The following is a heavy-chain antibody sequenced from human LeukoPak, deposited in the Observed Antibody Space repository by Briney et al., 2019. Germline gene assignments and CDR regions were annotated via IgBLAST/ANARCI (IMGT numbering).Heavy chain of an antibody. CDR3: ARHTYSSGWYADY. CDR2: IYYSGST. CDR1: GGSISSSSYY. J-gene: IGHJ4*02. D-gene: IGHD6-19*01. V-gene: IGHV4-39*01. Sequence: SETLSLTCTVSGGSISSSSYYWGWIRQPPGEGLEWIGSIYYSGSTYYNPSLKSRVTISVDTSKNQFSLKLSSVTAADTAVYYCARHTYSSGWYADYWGQGTLVTVSS.